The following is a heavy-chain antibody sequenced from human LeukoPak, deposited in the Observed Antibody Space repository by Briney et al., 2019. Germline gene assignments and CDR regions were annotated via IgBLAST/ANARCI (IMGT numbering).Heavy chain of an antibody. CDR3: ARSKLHGPAIRIAAAGDIDY. J-gene: IGHJ4*02. CDR2: INAGNGNT. CDR1: GYTFTSYA. Sequence: ASVKVSCKASGYTFTSYAMHWVRQAPGQRLEWMGWINAGNGNTKYSQKFQGRVTITRDTSASTAYMELSSLRSEDTAVYYCARSKLHGPAIRIAAAGDIDYWGQGTLVTVSS. V-gene: IGHV1-3*01. D-gene: IGHD6-13*01.